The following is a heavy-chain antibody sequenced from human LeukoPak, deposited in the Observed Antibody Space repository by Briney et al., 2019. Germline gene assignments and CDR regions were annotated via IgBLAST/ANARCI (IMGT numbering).Heavy chain of an antibody. Sequence: SETLSLTCTVSGGSISSYYWSWIRQPPGKGLEWIGYIYHSGSTNYNPSLKSRVTISVDTSKNQFSLKLSSVTAADTAVYYCARDPSGSPYYYYGMDVWGQGTTVTVSS. CDR1: GGSISSYY. CDR3: ARDPSGSPYYYYGMDV. V-gene: IGHV4-59*01. J-gene: IGHJ6*02. CDR2: IYHSGST.